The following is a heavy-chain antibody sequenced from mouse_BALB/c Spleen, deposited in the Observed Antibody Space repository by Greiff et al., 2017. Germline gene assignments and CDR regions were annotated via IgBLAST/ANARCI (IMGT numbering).Heavy chain of an antibody. Sequence: EVNVVESGGGLVQPGGSRKLSCAASGFTFSSFGMHWVRQAPEKGLEWVAYISSGSSTIYYADTVKGRFTISRDNPKNTLFLQMTSLRSEDTAMYYCARGGYGVDYWGQGTTLTVSS. J-gene: IGHJ2*01. CDR1: GFTFSSFG. V-gene: IGHV5-17*02. D-gene: IGHD2-14*01. CDR2: ISSGSSTI. CDR3: ARGGYGVDY.